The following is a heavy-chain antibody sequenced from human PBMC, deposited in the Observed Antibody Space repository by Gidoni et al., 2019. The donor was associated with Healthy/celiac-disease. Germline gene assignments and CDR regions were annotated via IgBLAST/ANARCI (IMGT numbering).Heavy chain of an antibody. V-gene: IGHV1-8*01. J-gene: IGHJ6*02. CDR2: MNPNSGNT. D-gene: IGHD2-15*01. CDR3: ARGVTKCSGGSCYSFYYGMDV. Sequence: QVQLVQSGAEVKKPGASVKVSCKASGYTFPSYVFHWVRQATGQGLEWMGWMNPNSGNTGYAQKFQGRVTMTRNTSISTAYMELSSLRSEDTAVYYCARGVTKCSGGSCYSFYYGMDVWGQGTTVTVSS. CDR1: GYTFPSYV.